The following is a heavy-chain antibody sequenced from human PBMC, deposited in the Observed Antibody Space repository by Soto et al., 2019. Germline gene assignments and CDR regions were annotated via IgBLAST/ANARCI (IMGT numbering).Heavy chain of an antibody. D-gene: IGHD6-6*01. Sequence: RGLSCAASGFTFSSYWMSWVRQAPGKGLEWVANIKQDGSEKYYVDSVKGRFTISRDNAKNSLYLQMNSLRAEDTAVYYCAREEAKYSRSSGAFDIWGQGTMVTVSS. V-gene: IGHV3-7*01. CDR2: IKQDGSEK. CDR1: GFTFSSYW. J-gene: IGHJ3*02. CDR3: AREEAKYSRSSGAFDI.